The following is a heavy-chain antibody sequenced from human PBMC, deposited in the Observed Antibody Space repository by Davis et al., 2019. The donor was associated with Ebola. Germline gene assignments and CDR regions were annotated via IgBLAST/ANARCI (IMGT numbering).Heavy chain of an antibody. CDR1: GFTFSNAW. V-gene: IGHV3-15*01. D-gene: IGHD3-9*01. J-gene: IGHJ6*02. Sequence: PGGSLRLSCAASGFTFSNAWMSWVRQAPGKGLEWVGRIKSKTDGGTTDYAAPVKGRFTISRDDSKNTLYLQMNSLRAEDTAVYYCARNLGIYDILTGYYYYYGMDVWGQGTTVTVSS. CDR2: IKSKTDGGTT. CDR3: ARNLGIYDILTGYYYYYGMDV.